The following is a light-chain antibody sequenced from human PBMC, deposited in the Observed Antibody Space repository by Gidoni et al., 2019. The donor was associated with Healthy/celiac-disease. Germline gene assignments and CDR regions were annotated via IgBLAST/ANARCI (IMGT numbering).Light chain of an antibody. CDR3: QQDYSTPPT. CDR1: QSVLYSSNNQNY. Sequence: DIVMTQSPDSLAVSLGERATINCKSSQSVLYSSNNQNYLAWYQQKPGQPPKLLIYWASTRESGVPDRFSGSGSGTDFTLTISSLQAEDVAVYYCQQDYSTPPTFGPGTKVDIK. J-gene: IGKJ3*01. V-gene: IGKV4-1*01. CDR2: WAS.